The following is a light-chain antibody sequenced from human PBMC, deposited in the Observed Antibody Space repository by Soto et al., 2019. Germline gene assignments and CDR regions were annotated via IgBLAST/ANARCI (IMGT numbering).Light chain of an antibody. CDR3: QQYGSSGT. J-gene: IGKJ1*01. V-gene: IGKV3-20*01. CDR2: EAS. Sequence: EIVLTQSPGPLSLSPGERATLSCRASQSVSSTYLAWYQQKPGQAPRLLIYEASNRATGIPDRFSGSGSGTDFTLTISRLEPEDFAVYYCQQYGSSGTFGQGTKVDIK. CDR1: QSVSSTY.